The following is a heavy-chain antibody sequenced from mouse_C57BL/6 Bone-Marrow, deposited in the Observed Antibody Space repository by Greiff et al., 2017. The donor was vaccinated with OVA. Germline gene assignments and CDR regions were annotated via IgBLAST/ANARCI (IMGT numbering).Heavy chain of an antibody. CDR3: AGSYDGYHFEV. J-gene: IGHJ1*03. V-gene: IGHV1-81*01. Sequence: VMLVESGAELARPGASVKLSCKASGYTFTSYGISWVKQRTGQGLEWIGEIYPRSGNTYYNEKFKGKATLTADKSSSTAYMELRSLTSEDSAVYFCAGSYDGYHFEVWGTGTTVTVSS. D-gene: IGHD2-3*01. CDR1: GYTFTSYG. CDR2: IYPRSGNT.